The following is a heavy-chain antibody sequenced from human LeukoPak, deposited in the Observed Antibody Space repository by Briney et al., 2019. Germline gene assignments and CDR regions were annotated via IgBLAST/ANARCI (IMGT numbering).Heavy chain of an antibody. J-gene: IGHJ3*02. V-gene: IGHV1-24*01. CDR1: GYTLTELS. CDR3: ATAYIVGARDAFDI. Sequence: GASVKVSCKVSGYTLTELSMHWVRQAPGKGLEWMGGFDPEDGETIYAQKFQGRVTMTEDTSTDTAYMELSSLRSEDTAEYYCATAYIVGARDAFDIWGQGTMVTVSS. D-gene: IGHD1-26*01. CDR2: FDPEDGET.